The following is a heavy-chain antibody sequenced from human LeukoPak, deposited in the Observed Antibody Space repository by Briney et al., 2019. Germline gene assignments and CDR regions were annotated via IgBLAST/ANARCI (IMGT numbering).Heavy chain of an antibody. CDR3: ARVKKIRFLEWLSSYYMDV. Sequence: PSETLSLTCTVSGGSISSYYWSWIRQPAGKGLEWIGRIYTSGGTNYNPSLKNRVTMSVDTSKNQFSLKLSSVTAADTAVYYCARVKKIRFLEWLSSYYMDVWGKGTTVTVSS. CDR1: GGSISSYY. CDR2: IYTSGGT. D-gene: IGHD3-3*01. J-gene: IGHJ6*03. V-gene: IGHV4-4*07.